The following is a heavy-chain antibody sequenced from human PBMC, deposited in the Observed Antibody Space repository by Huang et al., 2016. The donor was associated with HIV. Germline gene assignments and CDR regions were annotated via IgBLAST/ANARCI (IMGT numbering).Heavy chain of an antibody. Sequence: EVQLLESGGGLVQPGGSLRLSCAASGFTFSSYAMSWVRQGRGKGLEWVSAISGSGGSTYYADSVKGRFTISRDNSKNTLYLQMNSLRAEDTAVYYCAKGSITMIVVVISFDYWGQGTLVTVSS. V-gene: IGHV3-23*01. CDR3: AKGSITMIVVVISFDY. CDR2: ISGSGGST. J-gene: IGHJ4*02. CDR1: GFTFSSYA. D-gene: IGHD3-22*01.